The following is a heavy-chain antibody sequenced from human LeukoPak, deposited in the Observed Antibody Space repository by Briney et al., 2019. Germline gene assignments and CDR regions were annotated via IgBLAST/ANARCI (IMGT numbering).Heavy chain of an antibody. J-gene: IGHJ4*02. CDR1: GFTFNKAW. CDR3: TASLRYFDWLEDY. CDR2: IRSKAYGETT. V-gene: IGHV3-49*04. D-gene: IGHD3-9*01. Sequence: PGGSLRLSCAGSGFTFNKAWMSWVRQAPGKGLEWVSFIRSKAYGETTEYAASVKGRFTISRDDSKNIAYLQMNSLKTEDTAVYYCTASLRYFDWLEDYWGQGTLVTVSS.